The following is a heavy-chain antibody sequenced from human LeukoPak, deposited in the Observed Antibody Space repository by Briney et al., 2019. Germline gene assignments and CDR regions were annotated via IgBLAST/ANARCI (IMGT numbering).Heavy chain of an antibody. CDR2: IIPTFGTA. CDR3: ARDTTDDAFDI. V-gene: IGHV1-69*06. CDR1: GGTFSSYA. D-gene: IGHD4-11*01. J-gene: IGHJ3*02. Sequence: SVKVSCKASGGTFSSYAISWVRQAPGQGLEWMGGIIPTFGTASYAQKFQGRVTITADKSTSTAYMELSSLRSEDTAVYYCARDTTDDAFDIWGQGTMVTVSS.